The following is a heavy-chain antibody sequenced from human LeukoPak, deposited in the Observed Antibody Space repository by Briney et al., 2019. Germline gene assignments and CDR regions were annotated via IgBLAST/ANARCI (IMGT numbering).Heavy chain of an antibody. CDR1: GGSISSSSYY. Sequence: SETLSLTCTVSGGSISSSSYYWGWIRQPPGKGLEWIGRIYTSGSTNYNPSLKSRVTMSVDTSKNQFSLKLSSVTAADTAVYYCARDGAYCSSTSCYTGGYYYYYGMDVWGQGTTVTVSS. V-gene: IGHV4-39*07. CDR2: IYTSGST. D-gene: IGHD2-2*02. CDR3: ARDGAYCSSTSCYTGGYYYYYGMDV. J-gene: IGHJ6*02.